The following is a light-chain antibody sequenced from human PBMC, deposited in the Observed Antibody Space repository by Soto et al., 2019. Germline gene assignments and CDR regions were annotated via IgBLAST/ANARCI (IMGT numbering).Light chain of an antibody. CDR2: KTS. Sequence: DIHMTQSPSTLSASVGDRVTITCRASQSISIWLAWYQQKPGKAPNLLIYKTSSLETGVPSRFSGSGSGTDFTLTISSLQPDDFANSYCQHWYDYSWTFGQGTKVDVK. V-gene: IGKV1-5*03. CDR1: QSISIW. J-gene: IGKJ1*01. CDR3: QHWYDYSWT.